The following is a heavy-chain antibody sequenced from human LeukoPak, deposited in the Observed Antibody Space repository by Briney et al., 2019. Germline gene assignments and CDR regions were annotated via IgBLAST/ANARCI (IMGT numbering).Heavy chain of an antibody. D-gene: IGHD3-22*01. CDR3: ARGRDSSGYYYERYFDY. Sequence: GGSLRLSCAASGFIFSNFPMHWVRQAPGKGLEWVAVISYDGSDKYYADSVKGRFTISRDNSKNTLYLQMNSLRAEDTAVYYCARGRDSSGYYYERYFDYWGQGTLVTVSS. CDR2: ISYDGSDK. CDR1: GFIFSNFP. J-gene: IGHJ4*02. V-gene: IGHV3-30*04.